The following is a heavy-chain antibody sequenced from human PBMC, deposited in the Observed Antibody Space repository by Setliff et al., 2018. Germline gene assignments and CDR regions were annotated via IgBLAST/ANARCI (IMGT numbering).Heavy chain of an antibody. V-gene: IGHV1-2*02. J-gene: IGHJ6*03. CDR1: GFTFTAHY. D-gene: IGHD4-17*01. Sequence: ASVKVSCKASGFTFTAHYLWWVRQAPGQGLEWMGWINPKSGATKYAQRFRGRVTMTRDTSMRAVYMELSSLRFDDTALYYCARGPSPTVTPSRLIYFYHMDVWGTGTTVTVSS. CDR3: ARGPSPTVTPSRLIYFYHMDV. CDR2: INPKSGAT.